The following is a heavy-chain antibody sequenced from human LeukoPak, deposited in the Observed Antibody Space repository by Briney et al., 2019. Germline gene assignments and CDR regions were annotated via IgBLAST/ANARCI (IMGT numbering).Heavy chain of an antibody. D-gene: IGHD3-22*01. CDR3: ARVTTGGYYNC. J-gene: IGHJ4*02. Sequence: PSQTLSLTWSVSGDSISSGNYYWTWIRQRAGKGLEWIGRIYSTGSTNYNPSLKSRVTISVDTSKNQFSLRLSSVTAADTAVYYCARVTTGGYYNCWGQGTLVTVS. CDR1: GDSISSGNYY. CDR2: IYSTGST. V-gene: IGHV4-61*02.